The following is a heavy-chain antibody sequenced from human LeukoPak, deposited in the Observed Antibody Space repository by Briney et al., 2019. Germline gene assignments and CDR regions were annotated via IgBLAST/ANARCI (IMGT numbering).Heavy chain of an antibody. V-gene: IGHV4-34*01. J-gene: IGHJ3*02. D-gene: IGHD3-22*01. CDR1: GGSISSYY. CDR3: ARGDYYDSFNAFDI. CDR2: INHSGGT. Sequence: SETLSLTCTVSGGSISSYYWSWIRQPPGKGLEWIGEINHSGGTNYNPSLKSRVTISVDTSKNQFSLKLSSVTAADTAVYYCARGDYYDSFNAFDIWGQGTMVTVSS.